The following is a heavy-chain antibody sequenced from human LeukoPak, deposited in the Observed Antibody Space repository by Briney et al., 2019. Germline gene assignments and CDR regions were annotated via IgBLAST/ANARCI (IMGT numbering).Heavy chain of an antibody. CDR1: GYTFTSYY. J-gene: IGHJ4*02. D-gene: IGHD4-17*01. Sequence: ASVKVSCKASGYTFTSYYMHWVRQAPGQGLEWMGIINPSGGSTSYAQKFQGRVTMTRDMSTSTVYMELSSLRSEDTAVYYCASEPTVTTGFDYWGQGTLVTVSS. CDR3: ASEPTVTTGFDY. CDR2: INPSGGST. V-gene: IGHV1-46*01.